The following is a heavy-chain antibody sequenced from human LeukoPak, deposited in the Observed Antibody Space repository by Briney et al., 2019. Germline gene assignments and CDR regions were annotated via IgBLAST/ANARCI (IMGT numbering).Heavy chain of an antibody. CDR2: ISSTGSTK. J-gene: IGHJ4*02. CDR1: Y. Sequence: YMNWIRQAPGKGLEWVSYISSTGSTKYCADSVKGRFTISRDNAKNSLYLQMNSLRVEDTAVYYCARDDHGYDYWGQGTLVTVSS. CDR3: ARDDHGYDY. V-gene: IGHV3-11*04. D-gene: IGHD5-24*01.